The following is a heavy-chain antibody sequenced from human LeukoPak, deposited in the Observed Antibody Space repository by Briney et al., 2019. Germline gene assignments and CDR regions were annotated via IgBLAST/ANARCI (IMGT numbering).Heavy chain of an antibody. CDR1: GFTFSSYS. Sequence: GGSLRLSCAASGFTFSSYSMNWVRQAPGKGLEWVSSISSSSSYIYYADSVKGRFTISRDNAKNSLYLQMNSLRAEDTAVYYCAREGRGSIAAAGAAFDIWGQGTMVTVS. CDR2: ISSSSSYI. J-gene: IGHJ3*02. D-gene: IGHD6-13*01. CDR3: AREGRGSIAAAGAAFDI. V-gene: IGHV3-21*01.